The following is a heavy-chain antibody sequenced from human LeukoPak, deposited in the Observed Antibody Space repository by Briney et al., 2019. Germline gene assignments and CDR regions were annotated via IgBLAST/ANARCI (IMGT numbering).Heavy chain of an antibody. CDR1: GYTFTGYY. CDR3: ARDRVNDYGDYVRWFDP. V-gene: IGHV1-2*06. Sequence: GASVKVSCKASGYTFTGYYMHWVRQAPGQGLEWMGRINPNSGGTNYAQKFQGRVTMTRDTSISTAYMELSRLRSDDTAVYYCARDRVNDYGDYVRWFDPWGQGTLVTVSS. J-gene: IGHJ5*02. CDR2: INPNSGGT. D-gene: IGHD4-17*01.